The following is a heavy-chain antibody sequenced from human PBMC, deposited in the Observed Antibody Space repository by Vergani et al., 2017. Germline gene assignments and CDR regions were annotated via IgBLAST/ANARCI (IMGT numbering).Heavy chain of an antibody. Sequence: EVQLVESGGGLVQPGGSLRLSCAASGFTFSSYWMSWVRQAPGKGLEWVSNIKQDGSEKYYVDSVKGRFTISRDNAKNSLYLQMNSLRAEDTAVYYCARAWAVRSHFDYWSQGTLVTVSS. CDR1: GFTFSSYW. V-gene: IGHV3-7*01. CDR3: ARAWAVRSHFDY. J-gene: IGHJ4*02. D-gene: IGHD1-26*01. CDR2: IKQDGSEK.